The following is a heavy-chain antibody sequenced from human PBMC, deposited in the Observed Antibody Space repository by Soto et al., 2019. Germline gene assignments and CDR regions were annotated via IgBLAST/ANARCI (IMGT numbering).Heavy chain of an antibody. D-gene: IGHD3-10*01. CDR1: GFTFSDYG. CDR2: IWFDGSNK. J-gene: IGHJ4*02. CDR3: ARDPSHGSGSYLDY. V-gene: IGHV3-33*01. Sequence: PGGSLRLSCAASGFTFSDYGMHWVRQAPGEGLEWVAVIWFDGSNKYYADSVKGRFTLSRDNSKNTLYLQMNGLRAEDTGVFYCARDPSHGSGSYLDYWGQGTLVTVSS.